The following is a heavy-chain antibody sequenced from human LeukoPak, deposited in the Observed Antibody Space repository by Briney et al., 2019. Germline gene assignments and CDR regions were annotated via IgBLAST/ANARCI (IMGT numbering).Heavy chain of an antibody. D-gene: IGHD3-22*01. V-gene: IGHV3-23*01. J-gene: IGHJ3*02. CDR3: AKEGSSGYYFDAFDI. CDR2: ISGSGGST. Sequence: PGGSLRLSCAASGFTLSIYAMSCVRQAPGKGVEWVSAISGSGGSTYYADSVKGRFTISRDNYKNTLYLQMNSLSAEDTAVYYCAKEGSSGYYFDAFDIWGQGTMVTVSS. CDR1: GFTLSIYA.